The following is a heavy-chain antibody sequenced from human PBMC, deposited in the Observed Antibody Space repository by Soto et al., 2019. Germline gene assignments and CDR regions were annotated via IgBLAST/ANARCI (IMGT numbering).Heavy chain of an antibody. V-gene: IGHV4-39*01. J-gene: IGHJ4*02. Sequence: PSETLSLTCTVSGGSIGSSSYYWGWIRQPPGKGLEWIGSIYYSGSTYYNPSLKSRVTISVDTSKNQFSLMLSSVTAADTAVYYCVRHAQWLIRAYWGQGSLVTVSS. D-gene: IGHD6-19*01. CDR2: IYYSGST. CDR1: GGSIGSSSYY. CDR3: VRHAQWLIRAY.